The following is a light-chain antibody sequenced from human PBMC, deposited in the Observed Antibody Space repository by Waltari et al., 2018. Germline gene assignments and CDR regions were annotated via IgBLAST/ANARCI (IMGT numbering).Light chain of an antibody. CDR3: QQSYSTLVT. CDR2: AAS. V-gene: IGKV1-39*01. Sequence: DIQMTQSPSSLSASVGDRVTITCRASQSISSYLTWYQQKPGKAPMLLIYAASSLQSGVPSRFSGSGSGTDFTLTISSLQPEDFATYYCQQSYSTLVTFGQGTKLEIK. J-gene: IGKJ2*01. CDR1: QSISSY.